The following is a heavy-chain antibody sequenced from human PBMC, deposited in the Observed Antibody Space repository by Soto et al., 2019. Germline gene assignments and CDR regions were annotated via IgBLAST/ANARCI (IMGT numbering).Heavy chain of an antibody. CDR3: AGHGRGYYDSSGSAPDNWFDP. CDR2: IYYSGST. J-gene: IGHJ5*02. D-gene: IGHD3-22*01. CDR1: GGSISSSSYY. Sequence: PSETLSLTCTVSGGSISSSSYYWGWIRQPPGKGLEWIGSIYYSGSTYYNPSPKSRVTISVDTSKNQFSLKLSSVTAADTAVYYCAGHGRGYYDSSGSAPDNWFDPWGQGTLVTVSS. V-gene: IGHV4-39*01.